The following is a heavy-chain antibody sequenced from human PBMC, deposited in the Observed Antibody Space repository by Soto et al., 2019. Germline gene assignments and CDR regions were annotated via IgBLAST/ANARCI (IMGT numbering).Heavy chain of an antibody. Sequence: SVKVSCKASGGTFSSYAISWVRQAPGQGFEWVGAIVPILDKRKYAVQFQDRVTINADESTTSAYMELRSLTSEDTAVYYCARDIYRGASYNIGPFFGMDVCGPGTTLTVSS. CDR1: GGTFSSYA. V-gene: IGHV1-69*13. J-gene: IGHJ6*02. CDR2: IVPILDKR. CDR3: ARDIYRGASYNIGPFFGMDV. D-gene: IGHD2-15*01.